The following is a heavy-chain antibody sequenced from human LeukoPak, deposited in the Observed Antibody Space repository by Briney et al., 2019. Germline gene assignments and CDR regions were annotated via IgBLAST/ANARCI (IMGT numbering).Heavy chain of an antibody. CDR1: GFTFSSYS. CDR3: AKDMEDSSSWAFDY. D-gene: IGHD6-13*01. Sequence: GGSLRLSCAASGFTFSSYSMNWVRQAPGKGLEWVSPISSSSSYIYYADSVKGRFTISRDNAKNSLYLQMNSLRAEDMALYYCAKDMEDSSSWAFDYWGQGTLVTVSS. J-gene: IGHJ4*02. CDR2: ISSSSSYI. V-gene: IGHV3-21*04.